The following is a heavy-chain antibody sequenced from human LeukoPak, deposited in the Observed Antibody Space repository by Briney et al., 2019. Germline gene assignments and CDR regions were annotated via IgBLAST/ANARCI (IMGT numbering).Heavy chain of an antibody. J-gene: IGHJ4*02. CDR2: INHSGST. CDR3: AREGGDYAYLDY. D-gene: IGHD4-17*01. CDR1: GFTFSSYA. Sequence: GSLRLSCAASGFTFSSYAMSWVRQAPGKGLEWIGEINHSGSTNYNPSLKSRVTISIDTSKNQFSLKLSSVTAADTAVYYCAREGGDYAYLDYWGQGTLVTVSS. V-gene: IGHV4-34*01.